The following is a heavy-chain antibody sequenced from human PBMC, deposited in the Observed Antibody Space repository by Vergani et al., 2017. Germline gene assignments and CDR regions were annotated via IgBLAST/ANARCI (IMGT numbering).Heavy chain of an antibody. D-gene: IGHD3-22*01. Sequence: QVQLQESGPGLVKPSETLSLTCTVSGGSISSYYWSWIRQPPGKGLEWIGYIYYSGSTNYNPSLKSRVTISVDTSKNQFSLKLSSVTAADTAVYYCARDPGDSSGFDYWGQGTLVTVSS. CDR2: IYYSGST. CDR3: ARDPGDSSGFDY. J-gene: IGHJ4*02. CDR1: GGSISSYY. V-gene: IGHV4-59*01.